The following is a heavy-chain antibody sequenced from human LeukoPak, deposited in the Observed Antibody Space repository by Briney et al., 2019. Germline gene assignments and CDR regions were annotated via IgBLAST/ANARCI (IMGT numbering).Heavy chain of an antibody. CDR2: IYYSGST. CDR1: GGSISSYY. CDR3: ARAPSLVAYYYYGMDV. Sequence: PSETLSLTCTASGGSISSYYWSWIRQPPGKGLEWIGYIYYSGSTNYNPSLKSRVTISVDTSKNQFSLKLSSVTAADTAVYYCARAPSLVAYYYYGMDVWGQGTTVTVSS. J-gene: IGHJ6*02. V-gene: IGHV4-59*01. D-gene: IGHD2-21*01.